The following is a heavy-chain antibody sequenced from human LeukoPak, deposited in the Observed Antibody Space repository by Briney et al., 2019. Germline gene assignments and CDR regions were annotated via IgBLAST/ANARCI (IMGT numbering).Heavy chain of an antibody. Sequence: SVKVSCKASGGTISSYAISWVRPAPGQGLEWMGRIIPILGIANYAQKFQGRVTITADKSTSTAYMELSSLRSEDTAVYYCAIPYDLDAFDIWGQGTMATVSS. CDR1: GGTISSYA. D-gene: IGHD3-3*01. CDR2: IIPILGIA. J-gene: IGHJ3*02. V-gene: IGHV1-69*04. CDR3: AIPYDLDAFDI.